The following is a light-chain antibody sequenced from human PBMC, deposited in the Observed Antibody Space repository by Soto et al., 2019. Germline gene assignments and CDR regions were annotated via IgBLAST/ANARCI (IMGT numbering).Light chain of an antibody. Sequence: IPLTQSPSSLSASVGDRVTITCRASQGIASYLAWYQQKSGKAPKLLISVASTLQSGVPSRFSGSGSGTDFTLTISSLQPEDFATYYCQQLNSYPLTFGQGTRLEIK. V-gene: IGKV1-9*01. J-gene: IGKJ5*01. CDR1: QGIASY. CDR2: VAS. CDR3: QQLNSYPLT.